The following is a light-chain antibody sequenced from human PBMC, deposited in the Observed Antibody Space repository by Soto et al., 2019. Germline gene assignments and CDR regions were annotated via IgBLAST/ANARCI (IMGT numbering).Light chain of an antibody. CDR3: QQYGNSPT. J-gene: IGKJ4*01. CDR1: QSVSSSY. CDR2: GAS. V-gene: IGKV3-20*01. Sequence: EIVLTQSPGTLSLSPGERATLSCRASQSVSSSYLAWYQQKPGQAPRLLIYGASSRATGIPDRFSGSGSGTEFPLTISRLEPEDFEVYYCQQYGNSPTFGGGTKVEIK.